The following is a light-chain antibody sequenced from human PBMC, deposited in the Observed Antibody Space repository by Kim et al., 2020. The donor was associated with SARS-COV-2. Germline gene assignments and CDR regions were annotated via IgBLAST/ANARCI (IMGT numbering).Light chain of an antibody. CDR1: QNVRSF. Sequence: EIVLTQSPATLSLSPGERATLSCRASQNVRSFLAWYQQKRGQAPRLLIYDASNRATGIPSRFSGSGSGTDFTPTISSLEPEDFTIYYCQQRRNWPLTFGGGTKMDIK. CDR3: QQRRNWPLT. J-gene: IGKJ4*01. V-gene: IGKV3-11*01. CDR2: DAS.